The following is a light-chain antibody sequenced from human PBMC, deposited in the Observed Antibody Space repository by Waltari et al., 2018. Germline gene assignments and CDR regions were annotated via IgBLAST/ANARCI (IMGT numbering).Light chain of an antibody. CDR1: SSDVDGFNF. J-gene: IGLJ2*01. CDR2: DVA. Sequence: QSALTQPASMSGSPGQSITISCTGTSSDVDGFNFVYWYQQYPGKAPKLIIYDVANRPSGVSHRFSGARSGNTASLTISGLQAEDEADYYCSSYTSVNTRFGGGTKLTVL. V-gene: IGLV2-14*03. CDR3: SSYTSVNTR.